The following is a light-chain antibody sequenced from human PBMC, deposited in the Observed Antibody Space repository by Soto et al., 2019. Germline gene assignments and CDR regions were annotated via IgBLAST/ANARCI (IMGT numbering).Light chain of an antibody. Sequence: ETMMTQSPATLSVSPGERATRACRASQSVSSNLAWYQQKPGQAPRLLIYGASTRATGIPARFSGSGSETEFTLTISSLQSEDFAVYYCQQYNDWPPLTFGGGTKVEIK. V-gene: IGKV3-15*01. CDR2: GAS. CDR3: QQYNDWPPLT. CDR1: QSVSSN. J-gene: IGKJ4*01.